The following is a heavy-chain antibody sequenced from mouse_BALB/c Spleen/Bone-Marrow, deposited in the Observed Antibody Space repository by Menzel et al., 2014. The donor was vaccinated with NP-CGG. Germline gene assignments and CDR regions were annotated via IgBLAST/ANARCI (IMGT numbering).Heavy chain of an antibody. D-gene: IGHD2-2*01. V-gene: IGHV1S56*01. Sequence: QVHVKQSGVELVKPGASVKLSCKASGNTFTSYDINWVRQRLEQGLEWIGWIFPGISTTKYNEKFKGKATLSTDKSSSTVHMQLSRRTSEDSAVYFCVRTRLRDWYFEVWGAGTTVTISS. CDR1: GNTFTSYD. CDR3: VRTRLRDWYFEV. CDR2: IFPGISTT. J-gene: IGHJ1*01.